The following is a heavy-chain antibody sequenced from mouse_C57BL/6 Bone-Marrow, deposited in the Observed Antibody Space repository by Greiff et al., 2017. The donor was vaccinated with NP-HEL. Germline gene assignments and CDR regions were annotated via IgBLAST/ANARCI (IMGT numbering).Heavy chain of an antibody. D-gene: IGHD1-1*01. CDR1: GYSFTDYN. Sequence: VQLQQSGPELVKPGASVKISCKASGYSFTDYNMNWVKQSNGKSLEWIGVINPNYGTTSYNQKFKGKATLTVDQSSSTAYMQLNSLTSEDSAVYYCARSWRFTTVVAHDAMDYWGQGTSVTVSS. J-gene: IGHJ4*01. CDR2: INPNYGTT. V-gene: IGHV1-39*01. CDR3: ARSWRFTTVVAHDAMDY.